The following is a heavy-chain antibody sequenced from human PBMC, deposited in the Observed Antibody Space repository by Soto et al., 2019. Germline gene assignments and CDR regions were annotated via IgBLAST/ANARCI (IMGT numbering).Heavy chain of an antibody. CDR2: IYSGGST. Sequence: EVQLVESGGGLVQPGGSLRLSCAASGLTVSSNYMSWVRQAPGKGLEWVSVIYSGGSTYYADSVKGRFTISRDNSKNTLYLQMNSLRAEDTAVYYCARERRGYCSGGSCHEDYWGQGTLVTVSS. CDR3: ARERRGYCSGGSCHEDY. CDR1: GLTVSSNY. D-gene: IGHD2-15*01. V-gene: IGHV3-66*01. J-gene: IGHJ4*02.